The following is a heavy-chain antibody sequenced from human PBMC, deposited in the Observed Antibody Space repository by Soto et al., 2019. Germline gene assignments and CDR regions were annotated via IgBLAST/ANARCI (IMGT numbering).Heavy chain of an antibody. Sequence: PGGSLRLSCAASGFTFNNYAMSWVRQAPGKGLEWVSSISGGGSSTYYADSVKGRFTISRDNSKNTLYLQMNSLRAEDTAVYYCAKRSSSSTFDYWGQGTLVTVSS. V-gene: IGHV3-23*01. J-gene: IGHJ4*02. CDR2: ISGGGSST. CDR1: GFTFNNYA. D-gene: IGHD6-6*01. CDR3: AKRSSSSTFDY.